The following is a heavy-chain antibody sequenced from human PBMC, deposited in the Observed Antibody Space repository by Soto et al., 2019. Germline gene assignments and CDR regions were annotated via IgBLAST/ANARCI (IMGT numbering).Heavy chain of an antibody. J-gene: IGHJ4*02. CDR1: GYTFTSYG. D-gene: IGHD3-9*01. CDR3: AHSYYDILTGYYGFDY. CDR2: ISAYNGNT. Sequence: QVQLVQSGAEVKKPGASVKVSCKASGYTFTSYGISWVRQAPGQELEWMGWISAYNGNTNYAQKLQGRVTMTTDTSTSTAYMELRSLRSDDTAVYYCAHSYYDILTGYYGFDYWGQGTLVTVSS. V-gene: IGHV1-18*01.